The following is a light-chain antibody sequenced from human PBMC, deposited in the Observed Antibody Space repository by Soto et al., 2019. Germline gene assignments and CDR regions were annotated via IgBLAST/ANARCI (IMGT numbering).Light chain of an antibody. CDR2: AAS. CDR3: QQLNSYPIT. J-gene: IGKJ4*01. CDR1: QGISSY. V-gene: IGKV1-9*01. Sequence: DIQLTQSPSFLSASVGDTVTITCRASQGISSYLAWYQQTPGKAPKLLIYAASTLQSGVPSRFSGSGSGTEFTLTISSLQPEDFATYYCQQLNSYPITFGGGTKVEIK.